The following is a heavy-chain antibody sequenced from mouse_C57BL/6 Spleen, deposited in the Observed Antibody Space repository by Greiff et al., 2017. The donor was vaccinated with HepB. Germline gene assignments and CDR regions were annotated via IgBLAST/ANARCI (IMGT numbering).Heavy chain of an antibody. CDR1: GYAFSSYW. Sequence: QVQLQQSGAELVKPGASVKISCKASGYAFSSYWMNWVKQRPGKGLEWIGQIYPGDGDTNYNGKFKGKATLTADKSSSTAYMQLSSLTSEDSAVYFCARTTTGVCFDYWGQGTTLTVSS. V-gene: IGHV1-80*01. CDR2: IYPGDGDT. CDR3: ARTTTGVCFDY. J-gene: IGHJ2*01. D-gene: IGHD1-1*01.